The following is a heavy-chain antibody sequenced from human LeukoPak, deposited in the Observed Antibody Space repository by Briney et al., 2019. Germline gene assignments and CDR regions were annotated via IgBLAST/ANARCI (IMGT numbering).Heavy chain of an antibody. J-gene: IGHJ4*02. D-gene: IGHD7-27*01. Sequence: GGSLRLSCTASGFTLSSYTMSWVRQAPGKGLRWVSTITTGGPNTYYADSVKGRFTVSRDDSKNTLYLQMNSLRAEDTAVYYCAKDGGLWVSAHWGDSWGRGTLVTVSS. CDR2: ITTGGPNT. CDR1: GFTLSSYT. V-gene: IGHV3-23*01. CDR3: AKDGGLWVSAHWGDS.